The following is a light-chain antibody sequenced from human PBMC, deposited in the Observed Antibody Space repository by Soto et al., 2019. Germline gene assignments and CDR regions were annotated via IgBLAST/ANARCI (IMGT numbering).Light chain of an antibody. CDR2: EVS. J-gene: IGLJ1*01. CDR3: IAYTGSSTSYV. V-gene: IGLV2-14*01. Sequence: QSALTQPASVSGSPGQSITISCTGTSGDIGSYNRVSWYQQHPGKAPKLIIYEVSSRPSGVSSRFSGSKSGNTASLTISGLQAEDEADYYCIAYTGSSTSYVFGSGTKLTVL. CDR1: SGDIGSYNR.